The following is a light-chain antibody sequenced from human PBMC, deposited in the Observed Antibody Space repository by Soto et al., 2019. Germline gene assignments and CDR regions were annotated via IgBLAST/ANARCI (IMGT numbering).Light chain of an antibody. CDR2: DVS. J-gene: IGLJ1*01. V-gene: IGLV2-14*03. CDR1: SSDVGDYNY. Sequence: QSVLTQPASVSGSPGQSIAISCTGTSSDVGDYNYVSWYQQHPGKAPKLMIYDVSERPSGVSNRFSGSKSGNTASLTISGLQAEDEADYYCSSYTSSNTLYLFGTGTKVPVL. CDR3: SSYTSSNTLYL.